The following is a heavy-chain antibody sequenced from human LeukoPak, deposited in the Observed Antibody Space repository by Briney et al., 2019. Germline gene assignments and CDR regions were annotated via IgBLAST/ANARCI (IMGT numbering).Heavy chain of an antibody. J-gene: IGHJ6*02. CDR2: IIPILGIA. V-gene: IGHV1-69*04. Sequence: GASVKVSCKASGGTFSSYAISWVRQAPGQGLEWVGRIIPILGIANYAQKFQGRVTITADKSTSTAYMELSSLRSEDTAVYYCASGPQDRIATNYYYYGMDVWGQGTTVTVSS. D-gene: IGHD6-13*01. CDR3: ASGPQDRIATNYYYYGMDV. CDR1: GGTFSSYA.